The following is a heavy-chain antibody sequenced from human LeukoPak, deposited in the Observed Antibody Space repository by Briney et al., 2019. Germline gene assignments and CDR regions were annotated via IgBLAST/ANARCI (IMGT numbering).Heavy chain of an antibody. CDR1: GFIFKNSA. J-gene: IGHJ5*02. D-gene: IGHD6-13*01. V-gene: IGHV3-23*01. Sequence: GGSLRLSCGASGFIFKNSAMTWVRQAPGKGLEWVSTISGNGDTTYYADSVRGRFTISRDNAKNTLYLQMNSLRAEDTAVYYCAKAVGAAADLYNWFDPWGQGTLVTVSS. CDR2: ISGNGDTT. CDR3: AKAVGAAADLYNWFDP.